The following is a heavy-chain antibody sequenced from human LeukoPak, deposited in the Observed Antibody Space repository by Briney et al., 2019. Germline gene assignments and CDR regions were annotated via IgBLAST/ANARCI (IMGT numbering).Heavy chain of an antibody. Sequence: GGSLRLSCAATGFTVSSNYMSWVRQAPGQGLEWVSVIYSGGSTYYADSVKGRFTISRDNSKNTLYLQMNSLRAEDTAVYYCAKGRYCSGGSCYSNLNWFDPWGQGTLVTVSS. D-gene: IGHD2-15*01. CDR1: GFTVSSNY. J-gene: IGHJ5*02. V-gene: IGHV3-66*01. CDR2: IYSGGST. CDR3: AKGRYCSGGSCYSNLNWFDP.